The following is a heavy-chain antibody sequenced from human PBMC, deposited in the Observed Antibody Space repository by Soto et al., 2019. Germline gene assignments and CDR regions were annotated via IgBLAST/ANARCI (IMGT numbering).Heavy chain of an antibody. CDR1: GFTFSDYY. CDR3: AMDLHGDVWSVYHPPNY. Sequence: GGSLRLSCAASGFTFSDYYMSWIRQAPGKGLEWVSYISSSGSTIYYADSVKGRFTISRDNAKNSLYLQMNSLRAEDTAVYYWAMDLHGDVWSVYHPPNYWGQGTLVTVSS. V-gene: IGHV3-11*01. CDR2: ISSSGSTI. D-gene: IGHD3-3*01. J-gene: IGHJ4*02.